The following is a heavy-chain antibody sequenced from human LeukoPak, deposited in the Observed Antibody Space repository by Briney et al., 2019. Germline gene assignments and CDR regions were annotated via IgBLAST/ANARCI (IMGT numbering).Heavy chain of an antibody. CDR2: ISGSGGST. V-gene: IGHV3-23*01. CDR3: ARDSLLTHHNWFDP. CDR1: GFTFSSYA. D-gene: IGHD1-26*01. J-gene: IGHJ5*02. Sequence: PGGSLRLSCAASGFTFSSYAMSWVRQAPGKGLEWVSAISGSGGSTYYADSVKGRFTISRDNSKNTLYLQMNRLRAEDTAVYYCARDSLLTHHNWFDPWGQGTLVTVSS.